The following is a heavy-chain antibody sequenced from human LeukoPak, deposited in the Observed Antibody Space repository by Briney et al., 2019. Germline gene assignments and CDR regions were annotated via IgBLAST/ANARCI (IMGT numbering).Heavy chain of an antibody. V-gene: IGHV3-21*01. CDR1: GFTFSSYS. Sequence: GGSLRLSCAASGFTFSSYSMNWVRQAPGKGLEWVSSISSSSSYIYYADSVKGRFTISRDNAKNSLYLQMNSLRAEDTAVYYCARERASYYYGSGSYLDYWGQGTLVTVSS. D-gene: IGHD3-10*01. J-gene: IGHJ4*02. CDR3: ARERASYYYGSGSYLDY. CDR2: ISSSSSYI.